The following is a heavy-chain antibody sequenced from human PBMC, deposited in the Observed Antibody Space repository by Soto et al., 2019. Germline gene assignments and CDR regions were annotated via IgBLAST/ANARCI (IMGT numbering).Heavy chain of an antibody. CDR2: ISSDGSNK. D-gene: IGHD6-13*01. CDR1: GFTFSDYG. V-gene: IGHV3-30*09. CDR3: VRTIAASSVTGMDV. Sequence: QVHLVDSGGGVVQPGRSLRLSCAGSGFTFSDYGIHWVRQAPGKGLEWVTLISSDGSNKYYLDSVEGRFAISRDNSKNAVHLQMNSLRAEDTAVYYCVRTIAASSVTGMDVWGQGTTVTVS. J-gene: IGHJ6*02.